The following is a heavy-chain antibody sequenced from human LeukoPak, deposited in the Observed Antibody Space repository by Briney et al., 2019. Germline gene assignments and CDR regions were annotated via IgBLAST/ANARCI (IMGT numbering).Heavy chain of an antibody. D-gene: IGHD3-10*01. J-gene: IGHJ4*02. CDR3: AKIFGSGSYNTPPAGY. V-gene: IGHV3-23*01. CDR1: GFTFSSYA. CDR2: ISGSGGST. Sequence: GGSLRLSCAASGFTFSSYAMSWVRQAPGKGLEWVSAISGSGGSTYYADSVKGRFTISRDNSKNTLFLQMNGLRAEDTAVFYCAKIFGSGSYNTPPAGYWGQGTLVTVSS.